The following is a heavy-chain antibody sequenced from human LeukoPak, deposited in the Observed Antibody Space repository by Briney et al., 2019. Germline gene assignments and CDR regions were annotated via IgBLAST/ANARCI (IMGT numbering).Heavy chain of an antibody. CDR2: INSDGSTR. J-gene: IGHJ4*02. CDR1: GFTFSNSW. CDR3: AAMAWG. V-gene: IGHV3-74*01. Sequence: GGSLRLSCAASGFTFSNSWMHWVRQAPGKGLVWVSRINSDGSTRDYADSVRGRFTISRDNAKNTVYLQMNSLRAEDTAVYYCAAMAWGWGWGTLVTVSS. D-gene: IGHD1-26*01.